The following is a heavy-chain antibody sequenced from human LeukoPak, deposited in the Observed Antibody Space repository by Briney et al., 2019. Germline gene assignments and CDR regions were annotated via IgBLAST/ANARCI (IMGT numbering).Heavy chain of an antibody. CDR3: ARDPTTVTKGFDI. Sequence: SETLSPTCAVSDDSFSSHYWTWIRQPPGQGLEWIGYISCTGSTNYNPSLKSRVTISVDTSKNQFSLKLNSVTAADTAVYYCARDPTTVTKGFDIWGQGTLVTVSS. J-gene: IGHJ3*02. V-gene: IGHV4-59*11. CDR2: ISCTGST. D-gene: IGHD4-17*01. CDR1: DDSFSSHY.